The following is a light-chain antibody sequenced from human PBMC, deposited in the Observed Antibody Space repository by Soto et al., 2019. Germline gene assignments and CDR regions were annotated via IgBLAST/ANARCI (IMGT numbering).Light chain of an antibody. CDR1: QSVSSSY. V-gene: IGKV3-20*01. J-gene: IGKJ2*01. CDR2: GAS. CDR3: QQYGGSSLYT. Sequence: EIVLTQSPGTLSLSPGERATLSCRASQSVSSSYLSWYQQKPGQAPRLLIYGASTSATGIPDRFSGSGSGTDFTLTISRRDPEDFAVYYCQQYGGSSLYTFGQGTKLEIK.